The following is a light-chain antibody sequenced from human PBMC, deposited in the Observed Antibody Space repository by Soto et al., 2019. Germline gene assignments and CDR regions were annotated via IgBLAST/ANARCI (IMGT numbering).Light chain of an antibody. J-gene: IGKJ1*01. CDR3: QQYNNWPQT. Sequence: EIVLTQSPGTLSLSPGERATLSCRASQSVSSSYLAWYQQKAGQAPRLLIYGASNRATGIPDRFSGSGSGTDFILTISSLQSEDFAVYYCQQYNNWPQTFGQGTKVDIK. CDR2: GAS. CDR1: QSVSSSY. V-gene: IGKV3-20*01.